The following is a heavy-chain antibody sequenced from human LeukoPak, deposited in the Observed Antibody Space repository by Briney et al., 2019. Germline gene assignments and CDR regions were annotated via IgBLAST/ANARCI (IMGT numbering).Heavy chain of an antibody. V-gene: IGHV1-18*04. J-gene: IGHJ4*02. Sequence: ASVKVSCKASGYTFTSYGISWVRQAPGQGLEWMGWISAYNGNTNYAQKLQGRVTVTTDTSTSTAYMELRSLRSDDTAVYYCAREHCSSTSCYPPKDYWGQGTLVTVSS. CDR1: GYTFTSYG. CDR2: ISAYNGNT. CDR3: AREHCSSTSCYPPKDY. D-gene: IGHD2-2*01.